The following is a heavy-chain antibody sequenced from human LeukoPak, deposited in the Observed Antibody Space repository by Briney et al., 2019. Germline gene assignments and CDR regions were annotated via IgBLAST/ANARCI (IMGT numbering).Heavy chain of an antibody. CDR3: ARDRYSSSWTFQH. D-gene: IGHD6-13*01. CDR2: ISSSSSYI. J-gene: IGHJ1*01. Sequence: GGSLRLSCAASGFTFSSYSMSWVRQAPGKGLEWVSSISSSSSYIYYADSVKGRFTISRDNAKNSLYLQMNSLRAEDTAVYYCARDRYSSSWTFQHWGQGTLVTVSS. V-gene: IGHV3-21*01. CDR1: GFTFSSYS.